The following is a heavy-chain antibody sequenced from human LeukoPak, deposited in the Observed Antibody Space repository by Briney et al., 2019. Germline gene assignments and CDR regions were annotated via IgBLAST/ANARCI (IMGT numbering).Heavy chain of an antibody. CDR1: GGTFSSYA. CDR3: ARVPDYGDYGLGGYYMDV. CDR2: INPSGGST. Sequence: GSSVKVSCKASGGTFSSYAISWVRQAPGQGLEWMGIINPSGGSTSYAQKFQGRVTMTRDMSTSTVYMELSSLRSDDTAVYYCARVPDYGDYGLGGYYMDVWGKGTTVTVSS. J-gene: IGHJ6*03. V-gene: IGHV1-46*01. D-gene: IGHD4-17*01.